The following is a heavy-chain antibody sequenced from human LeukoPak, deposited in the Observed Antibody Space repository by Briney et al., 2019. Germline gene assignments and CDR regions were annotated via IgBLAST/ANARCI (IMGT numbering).Heavy chain of an antibody. D-gene: IGHD6-13*01. CDR1: GFTFSSYW. CDR2: INNDGSST. Sequence: GGSLRLSCAASGFTFSSYWMHWVRHVPGKGLVWVSRINNDGSSTTYADSVKGRFTISRDNAKNTLYLQMNSLRAEDTAVYYCTREVQAAGKTLDYWGQGTLITVSS. V-gene: IGHV3-74*01. J-gene: IGHJ4*02. CDR3: TREVQAAGKTLDY.